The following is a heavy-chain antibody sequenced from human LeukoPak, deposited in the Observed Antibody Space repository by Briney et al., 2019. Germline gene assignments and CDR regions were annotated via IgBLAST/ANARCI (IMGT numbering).Heavy chain of an antibody. CDR1: GGSISSYY. V-gene: IGHV4-59*12. D-gene: IGHD3-10*01. CDR2: THYSGST. CDR3: ARDKYYGSGNYGKYNWFDP. Sequence: SETLSLTCTVSGGSISSYYWSWLRQPPGKGLEYIGYTHYSGSTNYNPSLKSRVTMSLDTSKNHFSLKLSSVTAADTAVYYCARDKYYGSGNYGKYNWFDPWGQGTLVTVSS. J-gene: IGHJ5*02.